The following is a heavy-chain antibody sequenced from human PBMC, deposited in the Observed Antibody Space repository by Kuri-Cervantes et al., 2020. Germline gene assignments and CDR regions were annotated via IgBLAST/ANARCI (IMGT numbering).Heavy chain of an antibody. D-gene: IGHD3-16*01. J-gene: IGHJ4*02. CDR3: ARPKATWGGAYYFDY. Sequence: ASVKVSCKASGYTFTSYGISWVRQAPGQGLEWMGWISAYNGNTNYAQKFQGWVTMTRDTSISTAYMELSRLSSEDTAVYYCARPKATWGGAYYFDYWGQGTLVTVSS. CDR1: GYTFTSYG. V-gene: IGHV1-18*01. CDR2: ISAYNGNT.